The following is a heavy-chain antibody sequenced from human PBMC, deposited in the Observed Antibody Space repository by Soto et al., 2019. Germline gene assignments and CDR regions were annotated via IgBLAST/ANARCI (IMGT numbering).Heavy chain of an antibody. CDR3: AKYGATCRSWFDP. Sequence: EVQLLESGGGLVQPGGSLRLSCAASGFTFSSYAMSWVRQAPGQGLEWVSVIGGSFTTHYADSVKGRFTISRDNFKNTLYLQMNSLRAEDTAIYYCAKYGATCRSWFDPWGQGTLVTVSS. D-gene: IGHD1-26*01. V-gene: IGHV3-23*01. J-gene: IGHJ5*02. CDR1: GFTFSSYA. CDR2: IGGSFTT.